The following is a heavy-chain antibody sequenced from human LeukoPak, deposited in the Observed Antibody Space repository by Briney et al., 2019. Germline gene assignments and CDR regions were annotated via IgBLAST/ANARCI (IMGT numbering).Heavy chain of an antibody. CDR2: IIPIFGTA. V-gene: IGHV1-69*13. CDR1: GGTFSSYA. CDR3: ARDRPDSSGYYYGGY. Sequence: SVKVSCKASGGTFSSYAISWVRQAPGQGLEWMGGIIPIFGTANYAQKFQGRVTITADESTSTAYMEPSNLRSEDTAVYYCARDRPDSSGYYYGGYWGQGTLVTVSS. D-gene: IGHD3-22*01. J-gene: IGHJ4*02.